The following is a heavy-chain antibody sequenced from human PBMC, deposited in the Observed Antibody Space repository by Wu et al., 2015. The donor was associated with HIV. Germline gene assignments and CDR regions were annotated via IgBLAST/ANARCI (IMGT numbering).Heavy chain of an antibody. CDR1: GYTSTGHY. J-gene: IGHJ5*02. CDR3: AREIEDPAIMVRAGFDP. V-gene: IGHV1-69*01. Sequence: QVQLLQSGAEVKKPGASVKVSCQTSGYTSTGHYTHWVRQAPGQGLEWMGGTTPMFGTTNYAQKFQGRVTITSDVYTSTVYMELSSLRSEDTAIYYCAREIEDPAIMVRAGFDPWGQGTLVTVSS. D-gene: IGHD3-10*01. CDR2: TTPMFGTT.